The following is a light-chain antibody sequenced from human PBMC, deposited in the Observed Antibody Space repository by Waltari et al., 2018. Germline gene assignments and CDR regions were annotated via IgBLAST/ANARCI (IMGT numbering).Light chain of an antibody. J-gene: IGLJ2*01. Sequence: SSELTQDPAVSVALGQTVRIPCQGDRLSISYANWYQQRPGQSPVLVIHVNNNRPSGIPDRFSGSSSENSASLTITGAQAEDEADYYCNSRDTSGDHWLFGGGTKVTVL. V-gene: IGLV3-19*01. CDR2: VNN. CDR1: RLSISY. CDR3: NSRDTSGDHWL.